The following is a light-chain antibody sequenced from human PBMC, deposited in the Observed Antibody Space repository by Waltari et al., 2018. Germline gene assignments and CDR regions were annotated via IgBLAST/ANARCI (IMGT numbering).Light chain of an antibody. V-gene: IGLV1-51*01. CDR1: SSNIGNNV. Sequence: QSVLTPPPSVSAAPGQKVSMSCSGSSSNIGNNVVSSYQQLPGTAPKLLIYDNNKRPSGIPDRFSGSHSGTSATLGITGLQTGDEADYYCGTWDSSLSAVVFGGGTKLTVL. CDR3: GTWDSSLSAVV. J-gene: IGLJ2*01. CDR2: DNN.